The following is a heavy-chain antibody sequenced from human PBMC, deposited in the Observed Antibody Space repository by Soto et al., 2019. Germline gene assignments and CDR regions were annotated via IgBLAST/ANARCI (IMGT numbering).Heavy chain of an antibody. Sequence: ASVKVSCKASGYTFTGYYMHWVRQAPGQGLEWMGWINPNSGGTNYAQTFQGWVTISADKSISTVYLQWSSLEASDTAMYYCARGVSYQDYWGQGTQVTVSS. CDR1: GYTFTGYY. J-gene: IGHJ4*02. CDR3: ARGVSYQDY. CDR2: INPNSGGT. V-gene: IGHV1-2*04. D-gene: IGHD3-10*01.